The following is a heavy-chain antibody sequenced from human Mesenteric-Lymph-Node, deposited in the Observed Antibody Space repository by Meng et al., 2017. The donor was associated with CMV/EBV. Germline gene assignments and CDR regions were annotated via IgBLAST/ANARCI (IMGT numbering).Heavy chain of an antibody. D-gene: IGHD3-3*01. CDR2: IFSNDEK. CDR3: ARIPVGDTWFDP. Sequence: SGPTLVKPTQTLTLTCTFSGFSLSTRGMRVSWVRQPPGKALEWLAHIFSNDEKSYSTSLKSRLTISKDTSKSQVVLTMTNMDPVDTATYYCARIPVGDTWFDPWGQGTLVTVSS. J-gene: IGHJ5*02. V-gene: IGHV2-26*01. CDR1: GFSLSTRGMR.